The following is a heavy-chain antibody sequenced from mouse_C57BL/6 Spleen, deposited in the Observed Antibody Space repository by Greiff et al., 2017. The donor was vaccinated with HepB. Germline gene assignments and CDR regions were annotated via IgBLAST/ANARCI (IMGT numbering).Heavy chain of an antibody. J-gene: IGHJ2*01. V-gene: IGHV2-5*01. CDR3: AKNQGGNYEGYFVY. Sequence: VQLQQSGPGLVQPSQSLSITCTVSGFSLTSYGVHWVRQSPGKGLEWLGVIWRGGSTDYNAAFMSRLSITKDNSKSQVFFKMNSLQADDTAIYYCAKNQGGNYEGYFVYWGQGTTLTVSS. D-gene: IGHD2-1*01. CDR1: GFSLTSYG. CDR2: IWRGGST.